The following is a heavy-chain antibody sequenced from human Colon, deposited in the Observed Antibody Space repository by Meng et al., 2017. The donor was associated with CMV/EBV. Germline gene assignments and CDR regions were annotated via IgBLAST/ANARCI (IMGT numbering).Heavy chain of an antibody. Sequence: GESLRLSCAASGFTFSSFGMNWVRQAPGRGLEWVASIVSTGSAVYYADSVKGRFTISRDNAKNTVFLQMNSLRAEDTAVYYCALRLRNSDGMDVWGQGTTVTVSS. CDR1: GFTFSSFG. V-gene: IGHV3-21*01. CDR2: IVSTGSAV. CDR3: ALRLRNSDGMDV. D-gene: IGHD3-16*01. J-gene: IGHJ6*02.